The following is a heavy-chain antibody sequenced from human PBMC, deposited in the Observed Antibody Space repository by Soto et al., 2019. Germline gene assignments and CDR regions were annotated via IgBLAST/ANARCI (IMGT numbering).Heavy chain of an antibody. D-gene: IGHD2-2*01. CDR2: ISAYNGNT. V-gene: IGHV1-18*01. CDR1: GYTFTSYG. J-gene: IGHJ5*02. Sequence: ASVKVSCKASGYTFTSYGISWVRQAPGQGLEWMGWISAYNGNTNYAQKLQGRVTMTTDTSTSTAYMELRSLRSDDTAVYYCARAVAAAMAFYWFDPWGQGTLVTVSS. CDR3: ARAVAAAMAFYWFDP.